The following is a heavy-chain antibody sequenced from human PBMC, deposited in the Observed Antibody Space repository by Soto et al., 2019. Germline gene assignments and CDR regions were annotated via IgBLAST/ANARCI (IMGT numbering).Heavy chain of an antibody. D-gene: IGHD5-12*01. V-gene: IGHV1-69*02. Sequence: QVQLVQSGAEVKKPGTSVKVSCKTSGGTFSSYTISWVRQAPGQGLEWMGRIIPILGIAIFAQRFRGRVTLSAAKLXSTAYMELSSLRGEDTDIYYCASEQGDGYNYYFDSWGQGTLVTVSS. J-gene: IGHJ4*02. CDR2: IIPILGIA. CDR1: GGTFSSYT. CDR3: ASEQGDGYNYYFDS.